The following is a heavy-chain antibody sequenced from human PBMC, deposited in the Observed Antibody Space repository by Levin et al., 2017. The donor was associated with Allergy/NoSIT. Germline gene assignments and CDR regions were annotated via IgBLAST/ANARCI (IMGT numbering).Heavy chain of an antibody. Sequence: SQTLSLPCTVSGGSVSSATYLWRWIRQPPGEGLEWMGYVSYTGGTNYNPSLSGRVTMSVDTSENQVSLKLNSVTAADTAVYYCVRDHWLRTNGWGFDYWGQGILVTVSS. V-gene: IGHV4-61*01. CDR2: VSYTGGT. J-gene: IGHJ4*02. CDR3: VRDHWLRTNGWGFDY. D-gene: IGHD6-19*01. CDR1: GGSVSSATYL.